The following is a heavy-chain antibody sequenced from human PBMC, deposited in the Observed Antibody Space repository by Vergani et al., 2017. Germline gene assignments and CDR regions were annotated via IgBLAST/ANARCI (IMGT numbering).Heavy chain of an antibody. CDR2: ISHSGYT. J-gene: IGHJ3*02. CDR1: GYSISSGYY. Sequence: QVQLQESGPGLLKPSETLSLTCTVSGYSISSGYYWGWIRQPPGKGLEWIGSISHSGYTFYSPSLKSRVTISVDTSKNQFSLKLSSVTAADTAVYYCARNPYCGGDCYSDAFDIWGQGTMVTVSS. V-gene: IGHV4-38-2*02. CDR3: ARNPYCGGDCYSDAFDI. D-gene: IGHD2-21*02.